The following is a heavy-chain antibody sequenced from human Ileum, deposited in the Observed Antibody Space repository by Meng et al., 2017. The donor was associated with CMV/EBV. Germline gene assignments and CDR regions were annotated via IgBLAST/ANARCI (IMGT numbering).Heavy chain of an antibody. CDR1: GDSIGRRLW. J-gene: IGHJ4*02. D-gene: IGHD2-15*01. CDR2: ISHSGDT. CDR3: ARSPGWYSLDY. Sequence: TCAVSGDSIGRRLWWSWVRQPPGKGLEWLGEISHSGDTKYKSSLQSRVTISADMTKNHFSLKLTSATAADTGVYFCARSPGWYSLDYWGQGILVTVSS. V-gene: IGHV4-4*01.